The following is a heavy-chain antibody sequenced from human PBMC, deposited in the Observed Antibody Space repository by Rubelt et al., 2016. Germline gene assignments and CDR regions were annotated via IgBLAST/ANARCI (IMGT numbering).Heavy chain of an antibody. V-gene: IGHV1-3*01. Sequence: QVQLVQSGAEVKKLGASVKVSCKASGYTFTSYAMHWLRQAPGQRLEWMGWINAGNGNTKYSKKFQGRVTITRDTSASTAYMELSSLRSEDTAVYYCARSRWYYYDTSGPGDYWGQGTLVTVSS. CDR2: INAGNGNT. J-gene: IGHJ4*02. CDR3: ARSRWYYYDTSGPGDY. D-gene: IGHD3-22*01. CDR1: GYTFTSYA.